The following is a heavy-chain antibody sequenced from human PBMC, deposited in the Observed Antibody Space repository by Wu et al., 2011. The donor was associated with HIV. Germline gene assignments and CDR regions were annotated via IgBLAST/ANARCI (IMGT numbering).Heavy chain of an antibody. D-gene: IGHD2-2*01. J-gene: IGHJ6*03. CDR1: GGTFSTYA. Sequence: KVSCKASGGTFSTYAISWVRQAPGQGLEWMGRIIPIFGTANYAQKFQGRVTITADKSTSTAYMELSSLRSDDTAVYYCARSGVSAEYYFYYMNDWGKGTTVTVPS. V-gene: IGHV1-69*06. CDR3: ARSGVSAEYYFYYMND. CDR2: IIPIFGTA.